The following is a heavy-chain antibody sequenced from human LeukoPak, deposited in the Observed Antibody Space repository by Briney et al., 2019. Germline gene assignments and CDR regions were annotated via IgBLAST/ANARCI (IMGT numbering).Heavy chain of an antibody. CDR3: ARGEDYDSSGYLH. V-gene: IGHV1-18*01. CDR1: GYTFTSYG. J-gene: IGHJ4*02. Sequence: LGASVKVSCKASGYTFTSYGISWVRQAPGQGLEWMGWISAYNGNTNYAQKLQGRVTTATDTSTSTAYMELRSLRSDDTAVYYCARGEDYDSSGYLHWGQGTLVTVSS. D-gene: IGHD3-22*01. CDR2: ISAYNGNT.